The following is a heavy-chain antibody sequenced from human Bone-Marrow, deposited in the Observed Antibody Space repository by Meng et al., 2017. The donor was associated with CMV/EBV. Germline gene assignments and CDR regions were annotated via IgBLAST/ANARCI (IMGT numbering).Heavy chain of an antibody. CDR3: AKEGGLYSGSYPNYFDS. CDR2: ISGSGGST. J-gene: IGHJ4*02. CDR1: GFTFSSYA. D-gene: IGHD1-26*01. Sequence: GESLKISCAASGFTFSSYAMSWVRQAPGKGLEWVSAISGSGGSTYYADSVKGRFTISRDNSKKTLYLQMNSLRAEDTAVYYCAKEGGLYSGSYPNYFDSWGQGLLVPVSS. V-gene: IGHV3-23*01.